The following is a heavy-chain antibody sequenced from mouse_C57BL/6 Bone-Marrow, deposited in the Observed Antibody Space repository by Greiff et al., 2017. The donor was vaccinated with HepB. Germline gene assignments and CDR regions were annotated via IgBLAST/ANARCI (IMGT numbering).Heavy chain of an antibody. CDR1: GYTFTSYW. CDR2: IHPSDSDT. J-gene: IGHJ3*01. D-gene: IGHD2-5*01. CDR3: ATQAYYSNPGAWFAY. Sequence: VQLQQPGAELVKPGASVKVSCKASGYTFTSYWMHWVKQRPGQGLEWIGRIHPSDSDTNYNQKFKGKATLTVDKSSSTAYMQLSSLTSEDSAVYYCATQAYYSNPGAWFAYWGQGTLVTVSA. V-gene: IGHV1-74*01.